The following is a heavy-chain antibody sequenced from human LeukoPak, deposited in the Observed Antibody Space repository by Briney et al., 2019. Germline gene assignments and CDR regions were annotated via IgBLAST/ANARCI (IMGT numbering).Heavy chain of an antibody. D-gene: IGHD6-19*01. J-gene: IGHJ4*02. CDR1: GFTFSSYG. V-gene: IGHV3-30*03. CDR3: ATYTVAVAGFGTDY. CDR2: ISYDGSNK. Sequence: GGSLRLSCAASGFTFSSYGMHWVRQAPGKGLEWVAVISYDGSNKYYADSVKGRFTISRDNSKNTLYLQMNSLRAEDTAVYYCATYTVAVAGFGTDYWGQGTLVTVSS.